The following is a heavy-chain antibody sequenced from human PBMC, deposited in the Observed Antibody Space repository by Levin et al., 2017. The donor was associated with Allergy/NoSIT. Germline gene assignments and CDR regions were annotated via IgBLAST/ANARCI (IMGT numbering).Heavy chain of an antibody. CDR1: GGSISSSSYY. CDR2: IYYSGST. CDR3: AILYSSRGGRIDY. J-gene: IGHJ4*02. V-gene: IGHV4-39*01. D-gene: IGHD6-13*01. Sequence: SQTLSLTCTVSGGSISSSSYYWGWIRQPPGKGLEWIGSIYYSGSTYYNPSLKSRVTISVDTSKNQFSLKLSSVTAADTAVYYCAILYSSRGGRIDYWGQGTLVTVSS.